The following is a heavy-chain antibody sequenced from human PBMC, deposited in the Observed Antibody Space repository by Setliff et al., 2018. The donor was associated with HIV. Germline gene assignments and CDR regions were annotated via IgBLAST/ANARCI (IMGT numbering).Heavy chain of an antibody. V-gene: IGHV4-59*08. CDR1: GGSISSYY. CDR2: IYYSGST. Sequence: ASETLSLTCTVSGGSISSYYWSWIRQPPGKGLEWIGYIYYSGSTNYNPSLKSRVTISVDTSKNQFSLKLSSVTAADTAVYYCARGALWFGPYWYFDLWGRGTLVTVSS. CDR3: ARGALWFGPYWYFDL. J-gene: IGHJ2*01. D-gene: IGHD3-10*01.